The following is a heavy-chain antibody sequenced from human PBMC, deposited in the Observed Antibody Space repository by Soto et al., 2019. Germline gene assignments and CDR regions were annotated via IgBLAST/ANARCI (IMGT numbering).Heavy chain of an antibody. D-gene: IGHD5-12*01. CDR3: ARETILSTRFYSGYDKATFDY. V-gene: IGHV1-69*13. CDR2: IFPISATA. J-gene: IGHJ4*02. CDR1: GGTFSSYA. Sequence: ASVKVSCKASGGTFSSYAISWVRQATGQGLEWIGWIFPISATANYAQKFQGRVTITADESTSTAYMELSSLRSEDTAVYYCARETILSTRFYSGYDKATFDYWGQGTLVTVSS.